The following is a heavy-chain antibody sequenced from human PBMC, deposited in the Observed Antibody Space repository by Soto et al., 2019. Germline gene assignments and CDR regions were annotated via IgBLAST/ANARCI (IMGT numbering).Heavy chain of an antibody. J-gene: IGHJ4*02. CDR1: GGSISGTSFY. V-gene: IGHV4-39*02. Sequence: QLQLQESGPGLVKPSETLSLTCTVSGGSISGTSFYWGWIRQPPGKGLEWIGSIYYSGSTYYHRPSNRRVPVSVDTSRNHFSLKLSSVTAADRAVYYCAKYGRAAGKHCFDCWGQGTLVTVSS. CDR2: IYYSGST. CDR3: AKYGRAAGKHCFDC. D-gene: IGHD6-13*01.